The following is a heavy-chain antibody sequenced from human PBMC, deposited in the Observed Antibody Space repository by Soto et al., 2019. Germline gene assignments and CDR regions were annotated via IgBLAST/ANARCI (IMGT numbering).Heavy chain of an antibody. V-gene: IGHV1-2*02. Sequence: ASVKVSCKASGYTFTGYYMHWVRQAPGEGLEWMGWINPNSGGRSYAQKFQGRVTMTRDTSISTAYMELSRLRSDDTAVYYCARNYYYDSSGYPGAFDIWGQGTMVTVSS. CDR3: ARNYYYDSSGYPGAFDI. CDR2: INPNSGGR. J-gene: IGHJ3*02. D-gene: IGHD3-22*01. CDR1: GYTFTGYY.